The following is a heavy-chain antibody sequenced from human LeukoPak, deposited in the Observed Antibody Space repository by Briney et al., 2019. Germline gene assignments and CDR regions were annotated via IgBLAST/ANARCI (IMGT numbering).Heavy chain of an antibody. J-gene: IGHJ4*02. D-gene: IGHD6-13*01. V-gene: IGHV3-23*01. CDR2: ISGSGGST. CDR1: GFTFSSYA. CDR3: AKVVSAAGIDY. Sequence: GGSLRLSCVDSGFTFSSYAMSWVRQAAGKGLEWVSAISGSGGSTYYADSVKGRFTISRDNSKNTLYLQMNSLRAHDPAVYYCAKVVSAAGIDYWGQGTLVTVSS.